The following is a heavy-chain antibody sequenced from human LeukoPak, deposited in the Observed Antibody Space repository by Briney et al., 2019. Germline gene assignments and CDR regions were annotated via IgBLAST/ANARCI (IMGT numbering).Heavy chain of an antibody. Sequence: GGSLRLSCAASGFTFSSYGMHWVRQAPGKGLEWVAVISYDGSNKYYADSVKGRFTISRDDSKNTLYLQMNSLKTEDTAVYYCTTESEDRDVAFYYYGMDVWGQGTTVTVSS. J-gene: IGHJ6*02. V-gene: IGHV3-30*03. CDR2: ISYDGSNK. D-gene: IGHD3-22*01. CDR1: GFTFSSYG. CDR3: TTESEDRDVAFYYYGMDV.